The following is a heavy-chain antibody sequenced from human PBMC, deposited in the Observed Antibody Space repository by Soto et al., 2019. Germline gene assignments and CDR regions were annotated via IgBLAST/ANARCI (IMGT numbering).Heavy chain of an antibody. Sequence: QTLSLTCTVSRGTISRGDYSWSWIRQPPGKGLEWIGYIYDSGSTYYNPSLKSRVTISVDTSKNQCSLKLSSVTAADTAVYYCARDYYYDSSGYFDAFDIWGQGTMVTVS. CDR3: ARDYYYDSSGYFDAFDI. CDR1: RGTISRGDYS. J-gene: IGHJ3*02. CDR2: IYDSGST. D-gene: IGHD3-22*01. V-gene: IGHV4-30-4*01.